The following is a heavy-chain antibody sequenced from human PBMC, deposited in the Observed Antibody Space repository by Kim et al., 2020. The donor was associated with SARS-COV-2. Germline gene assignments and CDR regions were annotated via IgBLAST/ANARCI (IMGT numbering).Heavy chain of an antibody. D-gene: IGHD3-10*01. J-gene: IGHJ6*02. CDR3: TRHSGTSPTKKYYYGMDV. CDR1: GFTFSGSA. Sequence: GGSLRLSCAASGFTFSGSAMHWVRQASGKGLEWVGRIRSKANSYATAYAASVKGRFTISRDDSKNTAYLQMNSLKTEDTAVYYCTRHSGTSPTKKYYYGMDVWGQGTTVTVSS. CDR2: IRSKANSYAT. V-gene: IGHV3-73*01.